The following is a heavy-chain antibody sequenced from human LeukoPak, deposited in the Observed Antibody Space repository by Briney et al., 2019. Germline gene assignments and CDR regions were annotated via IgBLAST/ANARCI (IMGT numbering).Heavy chain of an antibody. D-gene: IGHD6-6*01. Sequence: SETLSLTCTVSGGSISSGGYYWSWIRQPPGKGLEWIGYIYHSGSTYYNPSLKSRVTISVDRSKNQFSLKLSSVTAADTAVYYCARRCCAARPAYFDYWGQGTLVTVSS. CDR1: GGSISSGGYY. CDR3: ARRCCAARPAYFDY. J-gene: IGHJ4*02. CDR2: IYHSGST. V-gene: IGHV4-30-2*01.